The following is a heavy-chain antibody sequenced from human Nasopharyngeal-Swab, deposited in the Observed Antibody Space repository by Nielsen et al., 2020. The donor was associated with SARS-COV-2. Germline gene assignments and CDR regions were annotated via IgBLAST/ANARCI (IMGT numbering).Heavy chain of an antibody. D-gene: IGHD2-2*01. V-gene: IGHV2-70*11. CDR3: ARISIPGAMVGYFYYYGVDV. J-gene: IGHJ6*02. CDR2: IDWGDDK. Sequence: WIRQPPGKALEWLARIDWGDDKYYSTSLKTRLTISKDTSKNQVVLKMTNMDPVDTATYYCARISIPGAMVGYFYYYGVDVWGQGTTVTVSS.